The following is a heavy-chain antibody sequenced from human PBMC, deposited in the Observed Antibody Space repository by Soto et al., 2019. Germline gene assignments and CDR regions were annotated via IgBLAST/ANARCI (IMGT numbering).Heavy chain of an antibody. Sequence: ASVKVSCKASGDTFTGYDMHWVRQAPGQGLEWMGWINPNSGGTNYAQKFQGWVTMTRDTSISTAYMELSRLRSDDTAVYYCARDRYYYGSGSYFELGVFGMDVWGQVTTVTVSS. D-gene: IGHD3-10*01. V-gene: IGHV1-2*04. CDR2: INPNSGGT. CDR1: GDTFTGYD. CDR3: ARDRYYYGSGSYFELGVFGMDV. J-gene: IGHJ6*02.